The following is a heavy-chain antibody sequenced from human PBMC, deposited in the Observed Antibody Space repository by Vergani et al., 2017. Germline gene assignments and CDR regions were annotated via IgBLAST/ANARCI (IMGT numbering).Heavy chain of an antibody. CDR1: GGSISSGGYS. CDR3: ARAKGGHNYYYYYGMDV. D-gene: IGHD1-1*01. CDR2: IYHSGST. Sequence: QLQLQESGSGLVKPSQTLSLTCAVSGGSISSGGYSWSWIRQPPGKGLEWIGYIYHSGSTYYNPSLKSRVTISVDRSKNQFSLKLSSVTAADTAVYYCARAKGGHNYYYYYGMDVWGQGTTVTVSS. J-gene: IGHJ6*02. V-gene: IGHV4-30-2*01.